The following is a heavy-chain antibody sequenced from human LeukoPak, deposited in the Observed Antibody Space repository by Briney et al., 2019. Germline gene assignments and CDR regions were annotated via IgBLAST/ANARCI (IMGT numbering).Heavy chain of an antibody. Sequence: GGSLRLSCAASGFTVSSSYMSWVRQAPGKGLEWVANIKQDGSEKNCVDSVRGRFTISRDNAKNSLYLQMNSLRAEDTAVYYCGRRRGMGSLDYWGQGTLVTVSS. CDR3: GRRRGMGSLDY. CDR1: GFTVSSSY. V-gene: IGHV3-7*03. D-gene: IGHD2-8*01. J-gene: IGHJ4*02. CDR2: IKQDGSEK.